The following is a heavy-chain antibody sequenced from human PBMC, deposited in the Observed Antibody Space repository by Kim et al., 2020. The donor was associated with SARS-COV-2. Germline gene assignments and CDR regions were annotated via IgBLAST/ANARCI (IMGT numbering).Heavy chain of an antibody. D-gene: IGHD3-10*01. Sequence: SVKGRFTISRDNSKNTLYLQMNSLRAEDTAVYYCAKDPVLLWFGEFHPDYWGQGTLVTVSS. V-gene: IGHV3-23*01. CDR3: AKDPVLLWFGEFHPDY. J-gene: IGHJ4*02.